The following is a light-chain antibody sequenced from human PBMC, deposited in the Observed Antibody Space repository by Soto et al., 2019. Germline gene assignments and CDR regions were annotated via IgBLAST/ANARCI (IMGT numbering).Light chain of an antibody. J-gene: IGLJ1*01. CDR1: SSDVGAYNY. CDR2: EVY. CDR3: SSFAGSNYV. V-gene: IGLV2-8*01. Sequence: QSVLTQPPSASGSPGQSVTISCTGTSSDVGAYNYVSWYQQHPGKAPKLMIYEVYKRPSGVPDRFSGSKSGNMASLTVSGLQAEDEADYYCSSFAGSNYVFGTGTKLTVL.